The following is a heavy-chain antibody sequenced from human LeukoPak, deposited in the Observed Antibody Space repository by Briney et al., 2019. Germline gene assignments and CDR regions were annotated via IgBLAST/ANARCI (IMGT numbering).Heavy chain of an antibody. Sequence: GVTLRLSCAASGFTVNSNYMSWVRQAPGKGLEWVSLIYTGGSTYYADSVRGRFTISRDNSKNTLYLQMNSLRPEDTAIYYCARGFGKAAADVFGGYTMDVWGQGTTVTVSS. CDR2: IYTGGST. V-gene: IGHV3-66*02. CDR1: GFTVNSNY. J-gene: IGHJ6*02. D-gene: IGHD6-13*01. CDR3: ARGFGKAAADVFGGYTMDV.